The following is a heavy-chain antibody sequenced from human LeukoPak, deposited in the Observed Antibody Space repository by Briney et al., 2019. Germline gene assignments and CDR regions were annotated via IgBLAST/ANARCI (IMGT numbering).Heavy chain of an antibody. Sequence: PSETLSLTCSVSGGSIVSSTFYWGWVRQPPGKGLEWIGIIHHSGSTYYNSSLKSRVTISVDTSKNTLSLKLNSVTAADTVVYYCARASLDTAMVYYYYYYMDVWGKGTTVTVSS. J-gene: IGHJ6*03. V-gene: IGHV4-39*07. D-gene: IGHD5-18*01. CDR2: IHHSGST. CDR1: GGSIVSSTFY. CDR3: ARASLDTAMVYYYYYYMDV.